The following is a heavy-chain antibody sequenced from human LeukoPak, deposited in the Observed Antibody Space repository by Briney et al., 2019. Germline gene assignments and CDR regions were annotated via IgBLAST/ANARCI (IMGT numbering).Heavy chain of an antibody. V-gene: IGHV1-69*16. Sequence: SVKVSCKASGGTFSTYTISWVRQAPGQGLEWMGGIIPILGTANYAQKFQGRVTITTDDSTSTAYMELRSLRSDDTAVYYCARDLVRGVTSPYNWFDPWGQGTLVTVSS. J-gene: IGHJ5*02. CDR1: GGTFSTYT. D-gene: IGHD3-10*01. CDR3: ARDLVRGVTSPYNWFDP. CDR2: IIPILGTA.